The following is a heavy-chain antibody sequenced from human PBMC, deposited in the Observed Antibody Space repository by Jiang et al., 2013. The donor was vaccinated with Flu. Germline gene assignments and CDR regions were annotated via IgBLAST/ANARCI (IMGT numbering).Heavy chain of an antibody. Sequence: SGAEVKKPGSSVKVSCKASGGTFSSSAINWVRHAPGQGLEWMGGITPIFGTANYAQKFQGRVTITADKSTSTAYMELSSLRSEDTAVYYCARAATTVKYYYYGMDVWGQGTTVTVSS. CDR3: ARAATTVKYYYYGMDV. CDR2: ITPIFGTA. CDR1: GGTFSSSA. D-gene: IGHD4-11*01. J-gene: IGHJ6*02. V-gene: IGHV1-69*06.